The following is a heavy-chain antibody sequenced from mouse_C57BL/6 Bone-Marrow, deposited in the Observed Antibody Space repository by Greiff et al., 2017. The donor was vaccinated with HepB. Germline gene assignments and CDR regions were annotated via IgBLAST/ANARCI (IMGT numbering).Heavy chain of an antibody. CDR3: ASPYGNYEGWYFDV. D-gene: IGHD2-1*01. V-gene: IGHV1-66*01. Sequence: VKLMESGPELVKPGASVKISCKASGYSFTSYYIHWVKQRPGQGLEWIGWIYPGSGNTKYNEKFKGKATLTADTSSSTAYMQLSSLTSEDSAVYYCASPYGNYEGWYFDVWGTGTTVTVSS. CDR1: GYSFTSYY. J-gene: IGHJ1*03. CDR2: IYPGSGNT.